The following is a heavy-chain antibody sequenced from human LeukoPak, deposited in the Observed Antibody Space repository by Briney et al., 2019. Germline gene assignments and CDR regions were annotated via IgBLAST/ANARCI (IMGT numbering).Heavy chain of an antibody. J-gene: IGHJ4*02. D-gene: IGHD3-16*01. V-gene: IGHV4-39*01. CDR3: ARGETKAAPFDY. Sequence: SETLSLTCTVSGGSISSSSYYWGWIRQPPGKGLEWIGSIYYSGSTYYNPSLKSRVTISVDKSKNQFSLRLSSVTAADTAVYYCARGETKAAPFDYWGQGTLVTVSS. CDR2: IYYSGST. CDR1: GGSISSSSYY.